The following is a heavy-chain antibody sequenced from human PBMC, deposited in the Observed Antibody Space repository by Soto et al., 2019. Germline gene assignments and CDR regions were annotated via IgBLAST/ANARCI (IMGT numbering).Heavy chain of an antibody. J-gene: IGHJ4*02. V-gene: IGHV4-61*05. CDR2: IYHTGTA. CDR1: GDSISNSRFY. Sequence: SETLSLTCSVSGDSISNSRFYWAWIRQPPGKGLEWIGYIYHTGTANYNPSLKSRVTISVDTSKNQLSLKLSSVTAADTAVYYCARRYGYSFDYWGQGTLVTVSS. CDR3: ARRYGYSFDY. D-gene: IGHD5-18*01.